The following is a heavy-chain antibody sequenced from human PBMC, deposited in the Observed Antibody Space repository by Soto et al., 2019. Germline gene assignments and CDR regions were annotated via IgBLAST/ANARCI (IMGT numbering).Heavy chain of an antibody. V-gene: IGHV4-34*01. J-gene: IGHJ3*02. CDR2: INHSGST. Sequence: QVQLQQWGAGLLKPSETLSLTCAVYGGSFSGYYWSWIRQPPGKGLEWIGEINHSGSTNYNPSLKSPVTISVDTSKNQFSLKLRPVPAADTAVYYRARLALRFHGAFDIWGQGTMVTVSS. CDR1: GGSFSGYY. CDR3: ARLALRFHGAFDI. D-gene: IGHD3-3*01.